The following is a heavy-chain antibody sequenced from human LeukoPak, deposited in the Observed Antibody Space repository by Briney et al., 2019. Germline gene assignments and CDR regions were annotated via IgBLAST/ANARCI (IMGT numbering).Heavy chain of an antibody. Sequence: PSETLSLTCTVSGGSISSFCWSWIRQPAGKGLEWIGRIYSGGDTNYNPSLKSRVTMSVDTSKNQFSLKLSSVTAADTAVYYCARGPQSSGWYRVDYWGQGTLVTVSS. CDR3: ARGPQSSGWYRVDY. V-gene: IGHV4-4*07. CDR1: GGSISSFC. J-gene: IGHJ4*02. D-gene: IGHD6-19*01. CDR2: IYSGGDT.